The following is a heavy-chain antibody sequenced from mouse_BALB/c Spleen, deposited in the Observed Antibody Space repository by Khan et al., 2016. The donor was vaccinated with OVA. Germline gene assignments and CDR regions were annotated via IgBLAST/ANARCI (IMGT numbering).Heavy chain of an antibody. CDR2: INPNTGYT. J-gene: IGHJ3*01. D-gene: IGHD1-1*01. CDR1: GYTFTDYW. V-gene: IGHV1-7*01. CDR3: ASRDGSNYVGFAY. Sequence: QIQLVQSGAELAKPGASVKMSCKASGYTFTDYWIHWIKQRPGQGLEWIGYINPNTGYTDYTQKFNDKATLTADKSSNTAYMRLSSLTSEDSAVNYCASRDGSNYVGFAYWGQGTLVTVSA.